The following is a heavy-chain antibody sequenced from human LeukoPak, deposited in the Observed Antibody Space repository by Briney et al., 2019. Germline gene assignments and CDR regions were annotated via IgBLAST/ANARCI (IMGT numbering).Heavy chain of an antibody. CDR3: ARDMVRGDIDAFDI. CDR2: IIPIFGTA. V-gene: IGHV1-69*01. D-gene: IGHD3-10*01. CDR1: GGTFSSYA. Sequence: SVKVSCKASGGTFSSYAISWVRQAPGQGLEWMGGIIPIFGTANYAQKFQGRVTITADGSTSTAYMELSSLRSEDTAVYYCARDMVRGDIDAFDIWGQGTMVTVSS. J-gene: IGHJ3*02.